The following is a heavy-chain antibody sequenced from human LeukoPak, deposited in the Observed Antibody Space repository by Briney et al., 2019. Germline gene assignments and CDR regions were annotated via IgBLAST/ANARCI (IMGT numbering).Heavy chain of an antibody. CDR3: TRVGYIDEGIDY. D-gene: IGHD5-24*01. CDR1: GFPFSSYW. Sequence: GGSLRLSCVASGFPFSSYWMTWVRQAPGKGLEWVANIKHDGSKKSYVDSVKGRFTISRDNAKNSLYLQMNSLRAEDTAIYYCTRVGYIDEGIDYWGQGTLVTVSS. J-gene: IGHJ4*02. V-gene: IGHV3-7*04. CDR2: IKHDGSKK.